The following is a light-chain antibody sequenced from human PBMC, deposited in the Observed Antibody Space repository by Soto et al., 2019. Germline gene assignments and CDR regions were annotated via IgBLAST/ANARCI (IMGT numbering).Light chain of an antibody. Sequence: DIVLTQSPATLSLSPGERATLSCRASQSVSTYLAWYQQKPGQAPRLLIYGASNRATGIPARFSGSGSGTDFTLTISSLEPEDFAVYYCQQRTKWFTFGQGTRLEIK. CDR1: QSVSTY. J-gene: IGKJ5*01. V-gene: IGKV3-11*01. CDR3: QQRTKWFT. CDR2: GAS.